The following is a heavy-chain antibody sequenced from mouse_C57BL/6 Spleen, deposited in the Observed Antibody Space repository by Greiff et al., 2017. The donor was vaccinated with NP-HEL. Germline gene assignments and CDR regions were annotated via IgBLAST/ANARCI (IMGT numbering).Heavy chain of an antibody. CDR3: ARYGYYENWYFDV. CDR2: INPGSGGP. D-gene: IGHD2-3*01. Sequence: VQLQQSGAELVRPGTSVKVSCKASGYAFTNYLIEWVKQRPGQGLEWIGVINPGSGGPNYNEKFKGKATLTADKSSSTAYMQLSSLTSEDSAVYFCARYGYYENWYFDVWGTGTTVTVSS. CDR1: GYAFTNYL. V-gene: IGHV1-54*01. J-gene: IGHJ1*03.